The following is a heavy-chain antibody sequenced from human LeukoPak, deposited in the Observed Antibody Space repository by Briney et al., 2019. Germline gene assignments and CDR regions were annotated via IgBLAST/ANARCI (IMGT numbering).Heavy chain of an antibody. J-gene: IGHJ4*02. CDR1: GFTFSSYA. CDR2: ISYDGSNK. V-gene: IGHV3-30*04. Sequence: GSLRLSFAASGFTFSSYAMHWVRPAPGKGLAWVAVISYDGSNKYYADSVKGRFTISRDNSKNTLCLQMNSLRAEDTAVYYCARDQSFWGQGTLVTVSS. CDR3: ARDQSF.